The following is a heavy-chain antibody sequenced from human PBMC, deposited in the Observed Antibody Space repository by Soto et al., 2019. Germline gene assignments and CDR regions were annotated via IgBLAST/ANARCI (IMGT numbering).Heavy chain of an antibody. V-gene: IGHV5-10-1*01. Sequence: VESLKISCKGSGYSLTSYWISWVRQMPGKGLEWMGRIDPSDSYTNYSPSFQGHVTISADKSISTAYLQWSSLKASDTAVYYCAREAIVAGDTTGRDVWGQGTTVTV. D-gene: IGHD1-26*01. J-gene: IGHJ6*02. CDR1: GYSLTSYW. CDR2: IDPSDSYT. CDR3: AREAIVAGDTTGRDV.